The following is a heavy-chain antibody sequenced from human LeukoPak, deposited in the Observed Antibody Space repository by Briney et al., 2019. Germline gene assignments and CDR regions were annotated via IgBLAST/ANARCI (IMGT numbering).Heavy chain of an antibody. Sequence: GGSLKISCKGSGYSFTSYWIGWVRHMPGKGQEWIGIIYPGDSDTRYSPSFQGQVTISSDKSISTAYLQWSSLKASDTAMYYCARHGDGYNYPLDYWGQGTLVTVSS. CDR2: IYPGDSDT. CDR3: ARHGDGYNYPLDY. CDR1: GYSFTSYW. J-gene: IGHJ4*02. V-gene: IGHV5-51*01. D-gene: IGHD5-24*01.